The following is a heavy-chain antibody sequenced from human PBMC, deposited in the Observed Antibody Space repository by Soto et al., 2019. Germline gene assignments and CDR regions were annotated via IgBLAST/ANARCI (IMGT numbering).Heavy chain of an antibody. CDR1: GGSISSYY. J-gene: IGHJ4*02. CDR3: ASQNAYIAVAGTDSFDY. CDR2: IYTSGST. V-gene: IGHV4-4*07. Sequence: SETLSLTCTVSGGSISSYYWSWIRQPAGKGLEWIGRIYTSGSTNYNPSLKSRVTMSVDTSKNQFSLKLSSVTAADTAVYYCASQNAYIAVAGTDSFDYWGQGTLVTVSS. D-gene: IGHD6-19*01.